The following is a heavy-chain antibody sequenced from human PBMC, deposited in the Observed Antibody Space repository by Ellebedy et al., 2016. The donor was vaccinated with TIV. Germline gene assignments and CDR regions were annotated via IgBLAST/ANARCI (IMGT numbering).Heavy chain of an antibody. CDR2: ISGSGKT. J-gene: IGHJ3*02. Sequence: GSLRLSCIVSGGSIASSVPYWGWIRQPPGKGLEWIGSISGSGKTFYNPSLKSRVFMSVDTSKNQVSLKLSSVTAADTAVYYCAHTGNDILTGLDAFDIWGQGTMVTVSS. CDR3: AHTGNDILTGLDAFDI. V-gene: IGHV4-39*07. D-gene: IGHD3-9*01. CDR1: GGSIASSVPY.